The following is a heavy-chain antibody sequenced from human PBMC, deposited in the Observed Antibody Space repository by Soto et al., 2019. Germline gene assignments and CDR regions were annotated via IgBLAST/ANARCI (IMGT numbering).Heavy chain of an antibody. Sequence: GGSLRLSCAASGFTFSSYCMHWVRQAPGKGLEWVAVISYDGSNKYYADSVKGRFTISRDNSKNTLYLQMNSLRAEDTAVYYCAKDVAAAATEYYYYGMDVWGQGTTVTVSS. D-gene: IGHD6-13*01. V-gene: IGHV3-30*18. CDR2: ISYDGSNK. J-gene: IGHJ6*02. CDR3: AKDVAAAATEYYYYGMDV. CDR1: GFTFSSYC.